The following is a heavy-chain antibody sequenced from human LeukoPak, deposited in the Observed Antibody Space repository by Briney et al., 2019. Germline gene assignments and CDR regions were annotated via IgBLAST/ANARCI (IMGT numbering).Heavy chain of an antibody. J-gene: IGHJ6*03. CDR1: GGSISSSSYY. Sequence: SETLSLTCTVFGGSISSSSYYWGWIRQPPGKGLEWIGSIYYSGSTYYNPSLKSRVTISVDTSKNQFSLKLSSVTAADTAVYYCAGQKYCSGGSCYREDYYYMDVWGKGTTVTVSS. V-gene: IGHV4-39*01. D-gene: IGHD2-15*01. CDR2: IYYSGST. CDR3: AGQKYCSGGSCYREDYYYMDV.